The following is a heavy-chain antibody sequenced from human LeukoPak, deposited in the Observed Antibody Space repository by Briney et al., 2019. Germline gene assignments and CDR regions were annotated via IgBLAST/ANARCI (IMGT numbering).Heavy chain of an antibody. D-gene: IGHD5-18*01. Sequence: SETLSLTCAVYGGSFSTYYWSWIRQPPGKGLEWVGGINHSGSTNYNPSLKSRVTISVDTSKKQFSLRLTSVTVADTAVYYCARTWIQLEFDYWGQGTLVTVSS. J-gene: IGHJ4*02. CDR2: INHSGST. CDR3: ARTWIQLEFDY. V-gene: IGHV4-34*01. CDR1: GGSFSTYY.